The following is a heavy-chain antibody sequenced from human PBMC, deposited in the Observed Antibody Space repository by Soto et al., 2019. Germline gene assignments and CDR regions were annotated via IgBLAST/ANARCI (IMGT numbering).Heavy chain of an antibody. CDR1: GGSVSSGGYY. CDR3: ARDGYSYGSYYYGLDV. Sequence: QVQLQESGPGLVKPSETLSLTCTVSGGSVSSGGYYWSWIRQPPGKGLEWIGYIYYSGKTNYNPSLKSRVTISIDTSKNQFSLKLSSVTAADTAVYYCARDGYSYGSYYYGLDVWGQGTTVTVS. D-gene: IGHD5-18*01. J-gene: IGHJ6*02. CDR2: IYYSGKT. V-gene: IGHV4-61*08.